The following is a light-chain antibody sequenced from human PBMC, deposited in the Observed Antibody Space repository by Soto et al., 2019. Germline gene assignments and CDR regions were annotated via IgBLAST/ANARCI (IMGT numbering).Light chain of an antibody. Sequence: LGERATINCKSSQSVLYSPNNKNYLAWYQHKPGQPPKMLIYWASIRESGVPDRFSGSGSGTDFTLTISSLQSEDVAVYYCQQYYTNSWSFGQGTKVDIK. CDR3: QQYYTNSWS. CDR1: QSVLYSPNNKNY. V-gene: IGKV4-1*01. CDR2: WAS. J-gene: IGKJ1*01.